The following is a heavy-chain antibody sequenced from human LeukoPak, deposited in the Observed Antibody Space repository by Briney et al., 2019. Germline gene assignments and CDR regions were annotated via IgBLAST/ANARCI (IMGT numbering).Heavy chain of an antibody. CDR3: ARGRVVRGVNFDY. J-gene: IGHJ4*02. D-gene: IGHD3-10*01. CDR1: GGSFSGYY. Sequence: SETLSLTCAVYGGSFSGYYWSWIRQPPGKGLEWIGEINHSGSTNYNPSLKSRVTISVDTSKNQFSLKLSSVTAADTAVYYCARGRVVRGVNFDYRGQGTLVTVSS. CDR2: INHSGST. V-gene: IGHV4-34*01.